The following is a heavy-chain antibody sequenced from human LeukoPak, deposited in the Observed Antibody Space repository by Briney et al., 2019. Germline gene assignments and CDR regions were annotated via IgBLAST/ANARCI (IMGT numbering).Heavy chain of an antibody. CDR1: GASISRSDYF. CDR3: ARQVSYGDYGRYYFDY. V-gene: IGHV4-39*01. Sequence: SETLSLTCTVSGASISRSDYFWGWTRQPPGKGLEWIGSIYYSGSTYYNPSLKSRVTISVDTSKKQFSLKLSSVTAADTAVYYCARQVSYGDYGRYYFDYWGQGTLVTVSS. CDR2: IYYSGST. J-gene: IGHJ4*02. D-gene: IGHD4-17*01.